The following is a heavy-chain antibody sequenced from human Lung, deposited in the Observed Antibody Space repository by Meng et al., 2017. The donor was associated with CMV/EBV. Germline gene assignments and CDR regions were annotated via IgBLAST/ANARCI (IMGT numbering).Heavy chain of an antibody. CDR3: AREVLGGSGSYYYDY. Sequence: SXXVSXKASGGTFSSYAISWVRQAPGQGLEWMGGIIPIFGTANYAQKFQGRVTITTDKSTTTAYMELSSLRSEDTAVYYCAREVLGGSGSYYYDYWGQGTXVTVSS. CDR1: GGTFSSYA. J-gene: IGHJ4*02. D-gene: IGHD3-10*01. CDR2: IIPIFGTA. V-gene: IGHV1-69*05.